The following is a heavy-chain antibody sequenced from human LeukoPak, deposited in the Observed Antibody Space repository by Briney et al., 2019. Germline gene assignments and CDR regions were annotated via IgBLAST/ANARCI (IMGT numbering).Heavy chain of an antibody. Sequence: GESLKISCQASGYTFANYWIAWVRQMPGKGLECMGIIHPGESETKYSPSFRGQVTISADKSISTAYLQWRSLEASDTAMYYCAKLGYCSGHTCYSFFDSWGQGTLVTVSS. CDR1: GYTFANYW. V-gene: IGHV5-51*01. D-gene: IGHD2-15*01. CDR2: IHPGESET. CDR3: AKLGYCSGHTCYSFFDS. J-gene: IGHJ4*02.